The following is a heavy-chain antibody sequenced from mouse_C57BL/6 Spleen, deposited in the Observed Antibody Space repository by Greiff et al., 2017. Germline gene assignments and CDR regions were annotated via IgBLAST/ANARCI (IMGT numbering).Heavy chain of an antibody. CDR1: GYTFTSYW. CDR3: ARRDFITTPFAY. J-gene: IGHJ3*01. CDR2: IDPSDSYT. Sequence: QVQLQPPGAELVKPGASVKLSCKASGYTFTSYWMQWVKQRPGQGLEWIGEIDPSDSYTNYNQKFKGKATLTVDTSSSTAYMQLSSLTSEDSAVYYCARRDFITTPFAYWGQGTLVTVSA. V-gene: IGHV1-50*01. D-gene: IGHD1-1*01.